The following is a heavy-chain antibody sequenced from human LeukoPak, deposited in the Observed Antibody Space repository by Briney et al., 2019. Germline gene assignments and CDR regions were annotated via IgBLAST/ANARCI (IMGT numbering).Heavy chain of an antibody. V-gene: IGHV1-2*02. CDR1: GYTFTGYY. CDR3: GRVGRVGATYYYFDY. CDR2: INPNSGGT. Sequence: ASVKVSCKASGYTFTGYYMHWVRQAPGQGLEWMGWINPNSGGTNYAQKFQGRVTMTRDTSISTAYMELSRLRSDDTAVYYCGRVGRVGATYYYFDYWGQGTLVTVSS. D-gene: IGHD1-26*01. J-gene: IGHJ4*02.